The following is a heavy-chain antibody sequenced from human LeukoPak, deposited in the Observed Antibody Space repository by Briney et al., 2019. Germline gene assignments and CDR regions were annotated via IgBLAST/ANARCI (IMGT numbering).Heavy chain of an antibody. Sequence: GGSLRLSCAASGFTFSRYWMSWVRQAPGKGLEWVANIKQDGGEIYYVDSVKGRFTISRDNAKNSVYLHMNSLRAEDTAVYYCARDTRHYDYVWGSYRYWFDYWGQGTLVTVSS. J-gene: IGHJ4*02. CDR2: IKQDGGEI. CDR3: ARDTRHYDYVWGSYRYWFDY. D-gene: IGHD3-16*02. V-gene: IGHV3-7*01. CDR1: GFTFSRYW.